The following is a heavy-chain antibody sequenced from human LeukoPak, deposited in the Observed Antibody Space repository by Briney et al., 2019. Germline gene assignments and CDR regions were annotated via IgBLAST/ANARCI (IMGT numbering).Heavy chain of an antibody. CDR3: AKDYSYGYGDYVTWFDP. CDR1: GFTFSSYA. Sequence: GGSLRLSCAASGFTFSSYAMSWVRQAPGKGLEWVPAISGSGGSTYYADSVKGRFTISRDNSKNTLYLQMNSLRAEDTAVYYCAKDYSYGYGDYVTWFDPWGQGTLVTVSS. D-gene: IGHD4-17*01. V-gene: IGHV3-23*01. CDR2: ISGSGGST. J-gene: IGHJ5*02.